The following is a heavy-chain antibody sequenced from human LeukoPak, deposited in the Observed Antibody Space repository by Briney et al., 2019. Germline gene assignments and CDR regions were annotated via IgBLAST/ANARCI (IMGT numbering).Heavy chain of an antibody. Sequence: PGGSLRLSCAASGFTFSSYAMSWVRQAPGKGLEWVSAISGSGGSTYYADSGKGRFTISRDNSKNTLYLQMNSLRAEDTAVYYCAKAQFLDWLFEAFDIWGQGTMVTVSS. CDR2: ISGSGGST. V-gene: IGHV3-23*01. J-gene: IGHJ3*02. CDR3: AKAQFLDWLFEAFDI. CDR1: GFTFSSYA. D-gene: IGHD3-3*01.